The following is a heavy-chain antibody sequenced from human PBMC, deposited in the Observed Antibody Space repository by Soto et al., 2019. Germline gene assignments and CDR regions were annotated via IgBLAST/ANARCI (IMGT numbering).Heavy chain of an antibody. Sequence: PSETLFLTCTVSGSSLGDNYWSWFPQAPGQGLEWVGYIYYTGTTTYNPSVKSRVTISLDTSKSQFSLILRSVTAADTAVYYCARLGACYQAFDYWGHGTLATVS. V-gene: IGHV4-59*08. CDR2: IYYTGTT. D-gene: IGHD2-2*01. CDR1: GSSLGDNY. J-gene: IGHJ4*01. CDR3: ARLGACYQAFDY.